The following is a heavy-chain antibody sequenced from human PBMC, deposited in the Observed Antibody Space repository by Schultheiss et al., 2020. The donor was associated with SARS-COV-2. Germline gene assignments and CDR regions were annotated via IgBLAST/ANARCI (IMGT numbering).Heavy chain of an antibody. CDR1: GFTFSSYG. J-gene: IGHJ4*02. D-gene: IGHD6-25*01. CDR3: TRDQAGAAAATYYFDY. Sequence: GGSLRLSCAASGFTFSSYGMHWVRQAPGKGLEWVAVISYDGSNKYYADSVKGRFTISRDDSKSIAYLQMNSLKTEDTAVYYCTRDQAGAAAATYYFDYWGQGTLVTVSS. V-gene: IGHV3-30*12. CDR2: ISYDGSNK.